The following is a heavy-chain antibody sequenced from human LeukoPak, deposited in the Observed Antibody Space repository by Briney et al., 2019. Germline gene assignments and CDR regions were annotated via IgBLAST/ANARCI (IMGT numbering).Heavy chain of an antibody. Sequence: PGGSLRLSCAASGFTFSSYEMNWVRQAPGKGLEWVSYISSSGSTIYYADSVKGRFTISRDNAKNSLYLRMNSLRAEDTAVYYCGGGGGGGGVYFDYRGQGTLVTVSS. D-gene: IGHD3-16*01. J-gene: IGHJ4*02. CDR3: GGGGGGGGVYFDY. CDR2: ISSSGSTI. V-gene: IGHV3-48*03. CDR1: GFTFSSYE.